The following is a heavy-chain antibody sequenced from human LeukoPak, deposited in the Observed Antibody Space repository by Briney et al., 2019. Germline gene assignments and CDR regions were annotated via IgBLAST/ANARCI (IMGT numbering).Heavy chain of an antibody. J-gene: IGHJ4*02. CDR3: ARRTPGDGYRPFDY. V-gene: IGHV4-39*01. CDR1: GGSISSSSYY. D-gene: IGHD5-24*01. CDR2: IYYSGST. Sequence: SETLSLTCTVSGGSISSSSYYWGWLRQPPGKGLEWSGSIYYSGSTYYNPSLKSRVTISVDTSKNQFSLKLSSVTAADTAVYYCARRTPGDGYRPFDYWGQGTLVTVSS.